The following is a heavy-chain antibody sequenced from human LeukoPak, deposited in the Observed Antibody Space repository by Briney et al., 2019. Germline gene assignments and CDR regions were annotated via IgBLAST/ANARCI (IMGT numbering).Heavy chain of an antibody. J-gene: IGHJ3*02. CDR3: AAPYCSGGSCYIGAFDI. V-gene: IGHV3-7*01. D-gene: IGHD2-15*01. CDR2: MKGDGSEI. CDR1: GFIFSTYW. Sequence: GGSLRLSCAASGFIFSTYWMMWARQAPGKGLEWVANMKGDGSEIHYVDSVKGRFTISRDNARNSLFLRMNGLRPEDTAVYYCAAPYCSGGSCYIGAFDIWGQGTMVTVSS.